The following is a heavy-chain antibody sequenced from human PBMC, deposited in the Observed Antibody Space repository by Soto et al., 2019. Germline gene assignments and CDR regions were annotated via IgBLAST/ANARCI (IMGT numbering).Heavy chain of an antibody. CDR2: ISSSSSTI. V-gene: IGHV3-48*01. D-gene: IGHD2-15*01. J-gene: IGHJ4*02. CDR1: GFTFSSYS. CDR3: ARTTLVVVAVYFDY. Sequence: GSLRLSCAASGFTFSSYSMNWVRQAPGKGLEWVSYISSSSSTIYYADSVKGRFTNSRDNAKNSLYLQMNSLRAEDTAVYYCARTTLVVVAVYFDYWGQGTLVTVSS.